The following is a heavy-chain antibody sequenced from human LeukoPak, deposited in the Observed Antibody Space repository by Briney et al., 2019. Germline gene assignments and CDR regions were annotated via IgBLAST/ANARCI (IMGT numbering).Heavy chain of an antibody. CDR3: ARDVVLDGAVDY. CDR1: GFTFSSYG. Sequence: PGRSLRLSCAASGFTFSSYGMNWVRQAPGTGLEWVAVIWDDGSNKYYADSVKGRFTISRDNSKNTLYLQMNSLRAEDTAVYYCARDVVLDGAVDYWGQGTLVTVSS. D-gene: IGHD1-1*01. J-gene: IGHJ4*02. V-gene: IGHV3-33*01. CDR2: IWDDGSNK.